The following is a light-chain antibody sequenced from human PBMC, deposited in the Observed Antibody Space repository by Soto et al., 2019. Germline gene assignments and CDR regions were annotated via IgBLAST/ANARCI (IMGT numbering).Light chain of an antibody. CDR3: QQSYITPGT. J-gene: IGKJ1*01. CDR1: QSISSY. Sequence: DIQMTQSPSSLSASVGDRVTITCRASQSISSYLNWYQQKPGKAPKLLIYAASSLQSGVPSRFSGSGSGTDFTLTISSLQPEDFATYYCQQSYITPGTFGQGDQGGYQT. CDR2: AAS. V-gene: IGKV1-39*01.